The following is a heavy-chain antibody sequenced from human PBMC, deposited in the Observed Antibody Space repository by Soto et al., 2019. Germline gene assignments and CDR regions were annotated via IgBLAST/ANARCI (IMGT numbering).Heavy chain of an antibody. D-gene: IGHD3-22*01. CDR1: GGSISSGGYY. V-gene: IGHV4-39*01. CDR3: ARGSVDTVDSSGFYEY. J-gene: IGHJ4*02. CDR2: IYYSGTT. Sequence: SETLSLTCTVSGGSISSGGYYWGWIRQPPGKGLEWIGSIYYSGTTYSNPSLKSRVTISADTSKNQLSLKLTSVTAADRAVYYCARGSVDTVDSSGFYEYWGQGTPVTVSS.